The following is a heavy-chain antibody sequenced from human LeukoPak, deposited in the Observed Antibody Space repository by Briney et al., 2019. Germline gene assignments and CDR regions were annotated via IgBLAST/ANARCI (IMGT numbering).Heavy chain of an antibody. CDR2: ISAYNGNT. V-gene: IGHV1-18*01. CDR3: ARAHCGGDCYPSDY. Sequence: ASVTLSCKASGYTFSSYGISWVRQAPGQGLEWMGGISAYNGNTNYAQKLQGRVTMTTDTSTSTAYMELRSLRSADTAVYYCARAHCGGDCYPSDYWGQGTLVTVSS. J-gene: IGHJ4*02. D-gene: IGHD2-21*02. CDR1: GYTFSSYG.